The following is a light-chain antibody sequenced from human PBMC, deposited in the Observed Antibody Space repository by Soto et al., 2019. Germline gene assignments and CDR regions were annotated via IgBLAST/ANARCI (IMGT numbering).Light chain of an antibody. CDR3: LSYDGSSQGV. V-gene: IGLV6-57*04. Sequence: NFMLTQPNSVSESPGQTVTISCTRSSGNIANNYVQWYQQRPGSAPTTVIYDDDQRPSGVPDRFSDSIDRSSNSASLTISGLKTEDEADYYCLSYDGSSQGVFGGGTKVTVL. J-gene: IGLJ3*02. CDR1: SGNIANNY. CDR2: DDD.